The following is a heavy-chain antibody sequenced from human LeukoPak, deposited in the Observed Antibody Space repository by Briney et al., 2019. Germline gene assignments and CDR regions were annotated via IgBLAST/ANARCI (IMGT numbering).Heavy chain of an antibody. CDR2: IWYDGSNT. J-gene: IGHJ6*02. CDR3: ATYDLDV. Sequence: GGSLRLSCAAAGFTFSRYGMRWIRQAPGKGLEWVAVIWYDGSNTYHAESVKDRFTISRDKFKNTLYLKMNSLRAEDTAIYYCATYDLDVWAQGTTVTVSS. V-gene: IGHV3-33*01. CDR1: GFTFSRYG. D-gene: IGHD3-16*01.